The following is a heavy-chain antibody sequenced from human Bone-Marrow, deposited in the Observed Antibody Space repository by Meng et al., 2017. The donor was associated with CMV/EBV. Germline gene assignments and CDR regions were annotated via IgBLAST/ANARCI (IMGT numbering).Heavy chain of an antibody. D-gene: IGHD3-22*01. J-gene: IGHJ4*02. CDR1: GFTFSTYE. CDR3: ARDDSSGYHY. V-gene: IGHV3-48*03. Sequence: GESLKISCSTSGFTFSTYEMNWVRQAPGKGLEWVSYISYSGTTIYYADSVKGRFTISRDNAENSLYLQMNSLRADDTALYYCARDDSSGYHYWGQGTLVTVSS. CDR2: ISYSGTTI.